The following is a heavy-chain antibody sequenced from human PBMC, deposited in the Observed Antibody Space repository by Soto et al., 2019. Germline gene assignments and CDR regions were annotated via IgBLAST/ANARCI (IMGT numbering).Heavy chain of an antibody. CDR1: TDSIDSSTW. V-gene: IGHV4-4*02. J-gene: IGHJ3*01. Sequence: PSETLSLTCDVSTDSIDSSTWWTWVRQPPGKGLEWIGEIYHSGTTNYNPSLTSRAAMSVDKSTKQFSLKLTSVTAADTAVYFCATSSWFSIDAWGQGTMVT. D-gene: IGHD6-13*01. CDR2: IYHSGTT. CDR3: ATSSWFSIDA.